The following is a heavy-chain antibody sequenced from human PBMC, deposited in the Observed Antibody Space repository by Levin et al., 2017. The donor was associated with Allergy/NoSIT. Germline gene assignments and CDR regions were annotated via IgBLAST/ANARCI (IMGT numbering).Heavy chain of an antibody. CDR1: GFTFSDYA. V-gene: IGHV3-23*01. D-gene: IGHD3-3*01. J-gene: IGHJ6*02. Sequence: SSETLSLTCAASGFTFSDYAISWVRQAPGKGLEWISAISGRGTSTYFADSVKGRFTISRDNSKNTVYLQMSSLRAEDTALYYCANSRITRFGGVIVRYYGMDIWGQGTTVTVSS. CDR3: ANSRITRFGGVIVRYYGMDI. CDR2: ISGRGTST.